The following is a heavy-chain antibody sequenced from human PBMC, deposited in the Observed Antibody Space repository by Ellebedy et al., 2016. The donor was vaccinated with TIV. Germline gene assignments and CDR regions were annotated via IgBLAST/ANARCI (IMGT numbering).Heavy chain of an antibody. CDR2: ISSSSRTI. V-gene: IGHV3-48*01. Sequence: GESLKISCAASGFIFSSYAMHWVRQAPGKGLEWVSYISSSSRTIYYADSVKGRFTISRDNAKNSLYLQMNSLRAEDTAVYYCAAAAGAGDDAFDIWGQGTMVTVSS. J-gene: IGHJ3*02. D-gene: IGHD6-13*01. CDR1: GFIFSSYA. CDR3: AAAAGAGDDAFDI.